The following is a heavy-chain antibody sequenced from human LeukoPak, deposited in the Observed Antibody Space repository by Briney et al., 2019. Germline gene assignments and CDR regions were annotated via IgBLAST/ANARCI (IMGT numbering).Heavy chain of an antibody. CDR3: ASPMTLVLRGLAGIDAFNI. J-gene: IGHJ3*02. V-gene: IGHV4-30-2*01. Sequence: SETLSLTCTVSGGSISSGGYYWSWIRQPPGKGLEWIGHIQHSGGTYYSPSLRSRVTMSLDRSKNQFSLNLSSATAADTAVYYCASPMTLVLRGLAGIDAFNIWAQGTMVTVSS. D-gene: IGHD3-22*01. CDR1: GGSISSGGYY. CDR2: IQHSGGT.